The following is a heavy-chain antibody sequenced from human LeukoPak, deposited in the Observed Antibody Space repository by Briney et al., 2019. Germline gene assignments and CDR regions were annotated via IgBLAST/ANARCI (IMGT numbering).Heavy chain of an antibody. V-gene: IGHV4-4*09. CDR1: GGSISSYF. CDR3: AKVGLGRYCSSTSCYGY. D-gene: IGHD2-2*01. J-gene: IGHJ4*02. CDR2: IYTSGST. Sequence: SETLSLTCTVSGGSISSYFWSWIRQPPGKGLEWIGYIYTSGSTSYSPSLKSRVTISVDTSKNQFSLRLSSVTAADTAVYYCAKVGLGRYCSSTSCYGYWGQGTLVTVSS.